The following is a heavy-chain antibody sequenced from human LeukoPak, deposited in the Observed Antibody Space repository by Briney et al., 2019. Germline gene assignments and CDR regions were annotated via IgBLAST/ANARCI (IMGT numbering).Heavy chain of an antibody. CDR3: ARQNYDSMTGPNWFDP. CDR2: ILPGDSDT. CDR1: GSRFTSYW. J-gene: IGHJ5*02. Sequence: GESLKISCKGSGSRFTSYWIGWVRPMPGKGLEWMGIILPGDSDTRYSPSFQGQVTISVDKSISTAYLQWSSLRASDTAIYYCARQNYDSMTGPNWFDPWGQGTLVTVSS. D-gene: IGHD3-9*01. V-gene: IGHV5-51*01.